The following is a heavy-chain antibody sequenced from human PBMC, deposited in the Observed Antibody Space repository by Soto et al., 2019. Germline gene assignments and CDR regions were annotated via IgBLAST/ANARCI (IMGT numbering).Heavy chain of an antibody. V-gene: IGHV5-51*01. CDR2: IYPGDSDT. CDR3: ARGVCSSTSCYAPNWFDP. CDR1: GYSFTSYW. D-gene: IGHD2-2*01. J-gene: IGHJ5*02. Sequence: PGESLKNSCKGSGYSFTSYWIGWVRQMPGKGLEWMGIIYPGDSDTRYSPSFQGQVTISADKSISTAYLQWSSLKASDTAMYYCARGVCSSTSCYAPNWFDPWGQGTLLTVSS.